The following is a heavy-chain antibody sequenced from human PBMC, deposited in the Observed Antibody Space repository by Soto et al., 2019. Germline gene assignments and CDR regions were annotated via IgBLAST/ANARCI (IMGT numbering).Heavy chain of an antibody. J-gene: IGHJ5*02. D-gene: IGHD3-10*01. CDR3: ARGGSGTLEDWFDP. Sequence: QVQLQESGPGLVKPSGTLSLTCAVSGGSISSSNWWSWVRQPPGKGLEWIGEIYHSGSTNYNPSRKGRAAISVAKPRNPFSLKLSSLTAADTAVYYCARGGSGTLEDWFDPWGQGTLVTVSA. CDR2: IYHSGST. V-gene: IGHV4-4*02. CDR1: GGSISSSNW.